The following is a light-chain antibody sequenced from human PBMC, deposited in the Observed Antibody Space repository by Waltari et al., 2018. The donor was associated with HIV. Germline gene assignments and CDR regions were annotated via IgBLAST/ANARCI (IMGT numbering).Light chain of an antibody. CDR2: EVT. Sequence: QSALTQPASVSGSPGQSITLSCTGTSSDVGRYDLVSWYQLFPGKAPKPIIFEVTKRPAGLSNRVSRSKSGNTASLTISGLQAEDQADYYLCSYCGPNPLLFGGGTKVTVL. CDR3: CSYCGPNPLL. J-gene: IGLJ2*01. V-gene: IGLV2-23*01. CDR1: SSDVGRYDL.